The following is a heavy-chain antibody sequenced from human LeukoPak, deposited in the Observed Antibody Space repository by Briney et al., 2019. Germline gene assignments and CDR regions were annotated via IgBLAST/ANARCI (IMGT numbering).Heavy chain of an antibody. J-gene: IGHJ6*02. Sequence: SQTLSLTCAVYGGSFSGLSWGWIRPPQGRGLEWIGEINQGGRQNINTSLRRRAPIPVDTPKTQFSLKLSSVTAADTAVYYCARGRPYVLATEWVYYYYGMDVWGQGTTVTVSS. CDR3: ARGRPYVLATEWVYYYYGMDV. CDR1: GGSFSGLS. V-gene: IGHV4-34*04. CDR2: INQGGRQ. D-gene: IGHD5-12*01.